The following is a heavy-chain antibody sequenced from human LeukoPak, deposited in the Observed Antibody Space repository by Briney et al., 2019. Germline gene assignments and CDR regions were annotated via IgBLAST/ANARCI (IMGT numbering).Heavy chain of an antibody. Sequence: GESLKISCKGSGYSFTSYWIGWVRQMPGKGLEWMGIIFPGDSDTRYRPSFQGQVTISADKSISTAYLQWSSLKASDTAIYCGARRGGWYEGSAFDIWGQGTMVTVSS. D-gene: IGHD6-19*01. CDR3: ARRGGWYEGSAFDI. CDR1: GYSFTSYW. J-gene: IGHJ3*02. CDR2: IFPGDSDT. V-gene: IGHV5-51*01.